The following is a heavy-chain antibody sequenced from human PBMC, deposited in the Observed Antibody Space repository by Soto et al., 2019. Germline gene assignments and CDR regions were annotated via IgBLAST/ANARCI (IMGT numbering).Heavy chain of an antibody. Sequence: EVQLVESGVGLVQPGGSLRLSCAASGFTFSSYSMHWVRQAPGKGLEYVSAISSNGGTTSYANSVKGRFTISRDNSKNMLYLQMGSLRAEDMAVYYCGGYSGDGIWSWGQGTLVTVSS. D-gene: IGHD1-26*01. CDR3: GGYSGDGIWS. J-gene: IGHJ5*02. CDR1: GFTFSSYS. V-gene: IGHV3-64*01. CDR2: ISSNGGTT.